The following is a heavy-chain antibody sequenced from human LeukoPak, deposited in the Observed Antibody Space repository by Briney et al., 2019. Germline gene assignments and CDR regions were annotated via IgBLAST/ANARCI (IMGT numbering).Heavy chain of an antibody. CDR3: ARTEVEMATTTYDY. CDR2: ISYDGSNK. D-gene: IGHD5-24*01. Sequence: PGRSLRLSCAASGFTFSSYAMHWVRQAPGKGLEWVAVISYDGSNKYYADSVKGRFTISRDNSKNTLYLQMNSLRAEDTAVYYCARTEVEMATTTYDYWGQGTLVTVSS. J-gene: IGHJ4*02. V-gene: IGHV3-30*04. CDR1: GFTFSSYA.